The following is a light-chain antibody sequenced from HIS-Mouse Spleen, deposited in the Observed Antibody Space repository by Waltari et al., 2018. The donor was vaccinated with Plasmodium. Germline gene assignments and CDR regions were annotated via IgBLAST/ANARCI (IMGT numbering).Light chain of an antibody. Sequence: QSALTQPPSASGSPGQSVTISCTGTSSDVGGSNYLSWYQQHPGHAPKLMVYEGSKRPSGVPDRFAGAKSGNTASLTVAGRQAEDEADYYCSSYAGSNNLVVGGGTKLTVL. J-gene: IGLJ2*01. CDR3: SSYAGSNNLV. CDR1: SSDVGGSNY. CDR2: EGS. V-gene: IGLV2-8*01.